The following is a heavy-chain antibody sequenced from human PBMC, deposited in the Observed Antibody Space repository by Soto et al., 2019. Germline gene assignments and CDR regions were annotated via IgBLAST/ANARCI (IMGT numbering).Heavy chain of an antibody. Sequence: GGSLRLSCAASGFTFSSYGMHWVRQAPGKGLEWVAVISYDGSNKYYADSVKGRFTISRDNSKNTLYLQMNSLRAEDTAVYYCAKAPPGIVVVVDAWFDYWGQGTLVTVS. CDR1: GFTFSSYG. D-gene: IGHD2-15*01. CDR2: ISYDGSNK. V-gene: IGHV3-30*18. CDR3: AKAPPGIVVVVDAWFDY. J-gene: IGHJ4*02.